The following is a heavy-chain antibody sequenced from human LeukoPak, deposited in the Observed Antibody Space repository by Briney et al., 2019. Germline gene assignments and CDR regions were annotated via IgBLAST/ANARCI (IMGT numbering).Heavy chain of an antibody. J-gene: IGHJ4*02. D-gene: IGHD6-13*01. CDR1: GYTFTGYY. CDR2: INPNSGGT. CDR3: AREYSIRAAAGTSCYFDY. Sequence: ASVKVSCKASGYTFTGYYMHWVRQAPGQGLEWMGWINPNSGGTNYAQKFQGRVTMTRDTSISTAYMELSRLRSDDTAVYYCAREYSIRAAAGTSCYFDYWDQGTLVTVSS. V-gene: IGHV1-2*02.